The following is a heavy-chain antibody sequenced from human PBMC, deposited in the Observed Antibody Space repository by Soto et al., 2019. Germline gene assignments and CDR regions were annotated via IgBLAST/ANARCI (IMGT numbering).Heavy chain of an antibody. V-gene: IGHV3-9*01. J-gene: IGHJ3*02. D-gene: IGHD3-10*01. CDR1: GFTFDDYA. CDR3: VARGAHYYGSGSYDAFDI. CDR2: ISWNSGSI. Sequence: EVQLVESGGGLVQPGRSLRLSCAASGFTFDDYAMHWVRQAPGKGLEWVSGISWNSGSIGYADSVKGRFTISRDNAKNSLSLQMNSLRAEDTALYYCVARGAHYYGSGSYDAFDIWGQGTMVTVSS.